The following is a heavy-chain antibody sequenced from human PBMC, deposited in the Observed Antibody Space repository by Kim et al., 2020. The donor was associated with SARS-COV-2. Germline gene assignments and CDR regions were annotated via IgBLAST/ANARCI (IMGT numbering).Heavy chain of an antibody. V-gene: IGHV3-30-3*01. Sequence: GGSLRLSCAASGFTFSSYAMHWVRQAPGKGLEWVAVISYDGSNKYYADSVKGRFTISRDNSKNTLYLQMNSLRAEDTAVYYCARDQLPATATPPAYWGQGTLVTVSS. J-gene: IGHJ4*02. CDR3: ARDQLPATATPPAY. CDR1: GFTFSSYA. D-gene: IGHD2-15*01. CDR2: ISYDGSNK.